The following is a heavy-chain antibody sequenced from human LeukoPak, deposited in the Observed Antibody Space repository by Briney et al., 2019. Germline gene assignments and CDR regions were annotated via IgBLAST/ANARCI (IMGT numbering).Heavy chain of an antibody. Sequence: KPGESLKISCKGSGYSFTSYWIGWGCQMPGKGLEWMGIIYPGDSDTRYSPSFQGQVTISADKSISTAYLQWSSLKAPDTAMYYCARRTVTRYAWYFDLWGRGTPVTVSS. CDR3: ARRTVTRYAWYFDL. CDR2: IYPGDSDT. V-gene: IGHV5-51*03. D-gene: IGHD4-17*01. CDR1: GYSFTSYW. J-gene: IGHJ2*01.